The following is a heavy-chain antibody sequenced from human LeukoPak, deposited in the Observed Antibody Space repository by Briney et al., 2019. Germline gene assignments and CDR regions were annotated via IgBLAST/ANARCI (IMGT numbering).Heavy chain of an antibody. CDR3: AKGRLGQLAFDY. J-gene: IGHJ4*02. D-gene: IGHD6-6*01. Sequence: GGSLRLSCAASGFTFSSYSMNWVRQAPGKGLEWVAFIRYDGSNKYYADSVKGRFTISRDNSKNTLYLQMNSLRAEDTAVYYCAKGRLGQLAFDYWGQGTLVTVSS. CDR1: GFTFSSYS. CDR2: IRYDGSNK. V-gene: IGHV3-30*02.